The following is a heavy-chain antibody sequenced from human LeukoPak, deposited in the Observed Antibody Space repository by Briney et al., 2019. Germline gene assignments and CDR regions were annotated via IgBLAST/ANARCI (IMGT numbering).Heavy chain of an antibody. CDR1: GFTFSSYA. CDR2: ISGSGGST. D-gene: IGHD3-3*01. V-gene: IGHV3-23*01. Sequence: GGSLRLSCAASGFTFSSYAMSWVRQAPGKGLEWVSAISGSGGSTYYADSVKGRFTISRDNAKNSLYLQMNSLRAEDTAVYYCARFYDFWSGYSQAYGMDVWGQGTTVTVSS. CDR3: ARFYDFWSGYSQAYGMDV. J-gene: IGHJ6*02.